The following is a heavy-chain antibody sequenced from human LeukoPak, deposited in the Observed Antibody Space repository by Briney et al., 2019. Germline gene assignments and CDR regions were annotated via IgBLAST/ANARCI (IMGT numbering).Heavy chain of an antibody. D-gene: IGHD2-15*01. CDR2: MNPNSGNT. Sequence: ASVNVSYKASGYTFTNYDINWVRQAAGQGLEGMGWMNPNSGNTGYAQKFQGRVTMTEDTSTDTAYMELSSLRSEDTAVYYCATVVVSYYFDYWGQGTLVTVSS. CDR1: GYTFTNYD. V-gene: IGHV1-8*01. CDR3: ATVVVSYYFDY. J-gene: IGHJ4*02.